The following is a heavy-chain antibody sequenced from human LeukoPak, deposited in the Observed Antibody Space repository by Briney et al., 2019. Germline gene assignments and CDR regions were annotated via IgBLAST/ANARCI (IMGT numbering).Heavy chain of an antibody. Sequence: ASVKVSCKASGGTFSSYTISWVRQAPGQGLEWMGRIIPILGIANYAQKFQGRVTITADKSTSTAYMELSSLRSEDTAVYYCARPTPYDSSGYYYEYFQHWGQGTLATVSS. CDR2: IIPILGIA. CDR3: ARPTPYDSSGYYYEYFQH. J-gene: IGHJ1*01. CDR1: GGTFSSYT. D-gene: IGHD3-22*01. V-gene: IGHV1-69*02.